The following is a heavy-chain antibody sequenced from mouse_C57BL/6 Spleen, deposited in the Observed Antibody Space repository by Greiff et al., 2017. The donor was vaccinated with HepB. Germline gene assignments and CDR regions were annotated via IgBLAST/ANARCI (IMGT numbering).Heavy chain of an antibody. J-gene: IGHJ2*01. CDR3: ARSGGFEDYFDY. CDR1: GYAFSSSW. V-gene: IGHV1-82*01. Sequence: VQLQQSGPELVKPGASVKISCKASGYAFSSSWMNWVKQRPGKGLEWIGRIYPGDGDTNYNGKFKGKATLTADKSSSPAYMQLSSLTSEDSAVYFCARSGGFEDYFDYWGQGTTLTVSS. CDR2: IYPGDGDT. D-gene: IGHD3-1*01.